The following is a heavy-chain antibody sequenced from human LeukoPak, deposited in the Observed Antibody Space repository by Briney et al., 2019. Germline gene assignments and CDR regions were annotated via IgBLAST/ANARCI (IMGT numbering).Heavy chain of an antibody. Sequence: GESLKISCQGSGYTFRNYWIGWVRQMPGKGLEWMGIINPSGGSTSYAQKFQGRVTMTRDMSTSTVYMELSSLRSEDTAVYYCARAYCSGGSCQDDLFDYWGQGTLVTVSS. J-gene: IGHJ4*02. D-gene: IGHD2-15*01. CDR1: GYTFRNYW. CDR3: ARAYCSGGSCQDDLFDY. V-gene: IGHV1-46*01. CDR2: INPSGGST.